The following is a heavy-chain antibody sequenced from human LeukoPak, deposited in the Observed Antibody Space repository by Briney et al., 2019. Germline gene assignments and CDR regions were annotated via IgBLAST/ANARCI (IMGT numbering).Heavy chain of an antibody. Sequence: GSLSLSCAASGFTFSTYAMSWVRQIPGKGLEWVSAISGSDDGTYYADSVKGRFTISRDNSRNTLYLQMNTLRAEDTAVYFCAKSPVSSCRGSFCYPFDYWGQGNLVTVSS. CDR3: AKSPVSSCRGSFCYPFDY. V-gene: IGHV3-23*01. D-gene: IGHD2-15*01. J-gene: IGHJ4*02. CDR2: ISGSDDGT. CDR1: GFTFSTYA.